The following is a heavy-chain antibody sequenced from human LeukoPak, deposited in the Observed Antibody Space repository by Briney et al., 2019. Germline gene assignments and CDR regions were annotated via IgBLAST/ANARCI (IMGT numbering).Heavy chain of an antibody. CDR2: INPNIGGT. J-gene: IGHJ4*02. CDR1: GYTYTVYY. CDR3: ARLSPSSSSDY. Sequence: ASVTLSCKASGYTYTVYYMHWVRQAPGHPLEGMGWINPNIGGTNYAQKFQGRVTMTRDTSISTAYMELSRLRSDDTAVYYCARLSPSSSSDYWGQGTLVTVSS. V-gene: IGHV1-2*02. D-gene: IGHD6-6*01.